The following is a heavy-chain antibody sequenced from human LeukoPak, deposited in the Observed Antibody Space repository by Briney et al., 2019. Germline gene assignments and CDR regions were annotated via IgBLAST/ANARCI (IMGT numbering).Heavy chain of an antibody. CDR2: IYYSGST. V-gene: IGHV4-61*05. CDR3: ARGWSDSSGYFYYYYMDV. J-gene: IGHJ6*03. Sequence: SETLSLTCTVSGGSISSSSYYWGWIRQPPGKGLEWIGYIYYSGSTNYNPSLKSRVTISADTSKNQFSLKLSSVTAADTAVYYCARGWSDSSGYFYYYYMDVWGKGTTVTVSS. CDR1: GGSISSSSYY. D-gene: IGHD3-22*01.